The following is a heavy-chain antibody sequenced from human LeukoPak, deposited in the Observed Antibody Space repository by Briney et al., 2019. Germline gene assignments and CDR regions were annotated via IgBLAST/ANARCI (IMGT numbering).Heavy chain of an antibody. CDR1: GFTSSSYG. V-gene: IGHV3-30*02. D-gene: IGHD3-9*01. Sequence: GGSLRLSCAASGFTSSSYGMHWVRQAPGKGLEWVAFIRYDGNNKYSADSVKGRFTISRDNSKNTLYLQMNSLRAEDTAFYYCAKDPGYDILTGYFDYWGQGTLVTVSS. CDR3: AKDPGYDILTGYFDY. CDR2: IRYDGNNK. J-gene: IGHJ4*02.